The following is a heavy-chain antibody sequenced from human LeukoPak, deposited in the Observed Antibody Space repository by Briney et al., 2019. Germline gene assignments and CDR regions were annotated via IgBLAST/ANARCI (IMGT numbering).Heavy chain of an antibody. CDR2: LRYDGTTK. Sequence: PGGSLRLSCAASGFSLSSNGMHWVRQAPGKGLDWVAYLRYDGTTKYYADSLKGRFTISRDNSKNTLYLQMNSLRPEDTAGYYCAKSSLVVPATADYWGQGTLVTVSS. D-gene: IGHD2-15*01. CDR1: GFSLSSNG. V-gene: IGHV3-30*02. CDR3: AKSSLVVPATADY. J-gene: IGHJ4*02.